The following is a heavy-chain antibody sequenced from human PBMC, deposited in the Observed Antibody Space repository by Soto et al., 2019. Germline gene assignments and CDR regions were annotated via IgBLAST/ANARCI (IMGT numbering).Heavy chain of an antibody. Sequence: QVQLVESGGGVVQPGRSLRLSCAASGFTFSSYGMHWVRQAPGKGLEWVAVISYDGSNKYYADSVKGRFTISRDNSKNPLYLQMNSLRAEDTAVYYCAKLTVVGNDAFDIWGQGTMVTVSS. CDR3: AKLTVVGNDAFDI. J-gene: IGHJ3*02. V-gene: IGHV3-30*18. D-gene: IGHD3-9*01. CDR1: GFTFSSYG. CDR2: ISYDGSNK.